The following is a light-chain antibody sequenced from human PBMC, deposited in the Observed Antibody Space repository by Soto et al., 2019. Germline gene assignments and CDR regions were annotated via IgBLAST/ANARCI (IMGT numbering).Light chain of an antibody. CDR1: QSISSY. V-gene: IGKV1-39*01. Sequence: DIQMTQSPSSLTASVGDRVTITCRASQSISSYLNWYQQKPGKAPKLLIYAASSLQSGVPSRFSGSGSGTDFTLTICSLQPEDFATYYCQQSYSTPRTFGQGTKV. CDR2: AAS. CDR3: QQSYSTPRT. J-gene: IGKJ1*01.